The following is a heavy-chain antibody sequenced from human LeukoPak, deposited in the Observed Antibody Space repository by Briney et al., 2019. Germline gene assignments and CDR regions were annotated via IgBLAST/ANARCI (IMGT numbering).Heavy chain of an antibody. CDR3: ARVITMVRGVIS. CDR2: IYHSGST. Sequence: PSETLSLTCTVSGYSISSGYYWGWIRQPPGKGLEWIGSIYHSGSTYYNPSLKSRVTISVDTSKNQFSLKLSSVTAADTAVYYCARVITMVRGVISWGQGTLVTVSS. V-gene: IGHV4-38-2*02. J-gene: IGHJ4*02. CDR1: GYSISSGYY. D-gene: IGHD3-10*01.